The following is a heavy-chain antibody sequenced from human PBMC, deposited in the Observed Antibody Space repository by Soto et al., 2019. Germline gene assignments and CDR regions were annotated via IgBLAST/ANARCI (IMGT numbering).Heavy chain of an antibody. D-gene: IGHD1-1*01. J-gene: IGHJ6*02. CDR1: GFRFSAFY. CDR2: ISANTVYT. V-gene: IGHV3-11*06. CDR3: ARDRGTTGMVDYYYGMDV. Sequence: VQVVESGGGLVKPGGSLKLSCAASGFRFSAFYMSWFRQAPGKGLEWVSYISANTVYTQYTHSVHGRFTISRDNAGGSVFLQMDNLRPEDTAVYYCARDRGTTGMVDYYYGMDVWGRGTTVTVSS.